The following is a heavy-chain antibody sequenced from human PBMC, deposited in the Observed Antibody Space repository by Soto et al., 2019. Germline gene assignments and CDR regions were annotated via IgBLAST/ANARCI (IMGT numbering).Heavy chain of an antibody. CDR3: AHRLTSPYYYACSDYPHVFDI. CDR2: IYWDDDK. V-gene: IGHV2-5*02. J-gene: IGHJ3*02. CDR1: GFSLSTIGVG. Sequence: QITLKESGPTLVKPAQTLTLTCTVSGFSLSTIGVGVGWIHQPPGNALEWLALIYWDDDKRYSPSLKSRLTITKDTSQNQVVLRMNNMDPVDTATYFCAHRLTSPYYYACSDYPHVFDIWGQGTLVAVSS. D-gene: IGHD3-22*01.